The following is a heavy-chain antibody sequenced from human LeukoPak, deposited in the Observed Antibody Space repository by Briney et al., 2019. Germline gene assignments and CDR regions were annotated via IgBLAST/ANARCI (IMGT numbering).Heavy chain of an antibody. Sequence: SETLSLTCTVSGDSISSSNCYWGWIRQPPGKGLEWIGSIYFSGGTYYNASLKSRVTISVDTSKNQFSLELSSVTAADTAVYYCARSKDILTGYCFDYWGQGTLATVSS. J-gene: IGHJ4*02. V-gene: IGHV4-39*07. CDR1: GDSISSSNCY. CDR3: ARSKDILTGYCFDY. D-gene: IGHD3-9*01. CDR2: IYFSGGT.